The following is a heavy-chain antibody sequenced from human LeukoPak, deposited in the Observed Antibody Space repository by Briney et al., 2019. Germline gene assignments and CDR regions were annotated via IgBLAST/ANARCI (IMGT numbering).Heavy chain of an antibody. V-gene: IGHV3-48*01. J-gene: IGHJ5*02. D-gene: IGHD1-26*01. CDR1: GFTFNTYN. Sequence: GGSLRLSCAASGFTFNTYNMNWVRQAPGKGLEWVSYISSSSSTMCYADSVKGRFTISRDNAKNSLYLQMDSLRAEDTAVYYCAGDPPLYYSPNNWFDPWGQGTLVTVSS. CDR2: ISSSSSTM. CDR3: AGDPPLYYSPNNWFDP.